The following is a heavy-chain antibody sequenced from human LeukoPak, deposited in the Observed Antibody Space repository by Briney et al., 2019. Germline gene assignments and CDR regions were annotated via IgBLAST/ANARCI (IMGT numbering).Heavy chain of an antibody. V-gene: IGHV3-30*02. J-gene: IGHJ1*01. CDR1: GLTFSSYG. Sequence: PGGSLRLSCAASGLTFSSYGMHWVRQAPGKGLEWVAYIRYDGSNNYYADSVKGRFTISRDNSKNTLYVQMNSLRAEDTAVYYCARGGKRAVAGTRSPQYFQHWGQGTLVTVSS. D-gene: IGHD6-19*01. CDR3: ARGGKRAVAGTRSPQYFQH. CDR2: IRYDGSNN.